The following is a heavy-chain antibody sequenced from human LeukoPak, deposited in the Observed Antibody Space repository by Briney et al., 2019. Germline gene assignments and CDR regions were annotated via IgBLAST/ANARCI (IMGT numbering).Heavy chain of an antibody. CDR3: ARVNCSGGSCQTSYYYYYMDV. CDR2: IYHSGST. D-gene: IGHD2-15*01. V-gene: IGHV4-38-2*02. Sequence: SETLSLTCTVSGYSISSGYYWGWIRQPPGKGLEWIGSIYHSGSTYYNPSLKSRVTISVDTSKNQFSLKLSSVTAADTAVYYCARVNCSGGSCQTSYYYYYMDVWGKGTTVAVSS. J-gene: IGHJ6*03. CDR1: GYSISSGYY.